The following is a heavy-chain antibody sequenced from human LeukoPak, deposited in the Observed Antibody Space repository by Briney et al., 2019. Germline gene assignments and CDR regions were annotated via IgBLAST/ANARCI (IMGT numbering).Heavy chain of an antibody. J-gene: IGHJ5*02. CDR1: GGSISSYY. CDR3: ARDFWSGYTRGDWFDP. D-gene: IGHD3-3*01. V-gene: IGHV4-59*01. CDR2: IYYSGST. Sequence: SETLSLTCTVSGGSISSYYWSWIRQPPGKGLEWIGYIYYSGSTNYNPSPKSRVTISVDTSKNQFSLKLSSVTAADTAVYYCARDFWSGYTRGDWFDPWGQGTLVTVSS.